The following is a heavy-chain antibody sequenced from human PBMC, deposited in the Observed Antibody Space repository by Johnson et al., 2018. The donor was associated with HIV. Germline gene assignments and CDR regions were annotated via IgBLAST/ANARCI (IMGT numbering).Heavy chain of an antibody. D-gene: IGHD3-22*01. CDR1: GFTFSSYA. Sequence: EVQLVESGGGLVQPGGSLRLSCAASGFTFSSYAMHWVRQAPGKGLEYVSAISSNGDSTYYANSVKGRFTISRDNSKNTLDLQMGSLRAEDMAGYYCARDRANYYDSSGYYLPDAFDIWCQGTMVTVSS. J-gene: IGHJ3*02. CDR3: ARDRANYYDSSGYYLPDAFDI. V-gene: IGHV3-64*01. CDR2: ISSNGDST.